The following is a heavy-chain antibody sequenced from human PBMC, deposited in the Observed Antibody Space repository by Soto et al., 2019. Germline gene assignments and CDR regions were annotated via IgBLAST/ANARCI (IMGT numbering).Heavy chain of an antibody. CDR3: AREVTSGSPEGYFDL. CDR2: IWYDGSNK. V-gene: IGHV3-33*01. Sequence: QVQLVESGGGVVQPGRSLKLSCAASGFTFSVYGMHWVRQAPGKGLEWVAVIWYDGSNKYYADSVKGRFTISRDNSKNTLYMQMNSLGAEDTAVYYCAREVTSGSPEGYFDLWGRGTLVTVSS. D-gene: IGHD3-22*01. CDR1: GFTFSVYG. J-gene: IGHJ2*01.